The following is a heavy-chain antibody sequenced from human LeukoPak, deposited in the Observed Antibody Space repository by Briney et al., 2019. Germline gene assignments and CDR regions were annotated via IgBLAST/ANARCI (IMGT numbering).Heavy chain of an antibody. Sequence: ASVKVSCKASGYTFTAYSMHWVRQAPGQGLEYMGWINPNSGDTNYAQKFQGRVTMTRDTSMSTAYMELSGLRFDDTAVYYCARDGEVRQGHCTTTSCPVDYWGQGTLITASS. CDR2: INPNSGDT. V-gene: IGHV1-2*02. J-gene: IGHJ4*02. CDR3: ARDGEVRQGHCTTTSCPVDY. D-gene: IGHD2-2*01. CDR1: GYTFTAYS.